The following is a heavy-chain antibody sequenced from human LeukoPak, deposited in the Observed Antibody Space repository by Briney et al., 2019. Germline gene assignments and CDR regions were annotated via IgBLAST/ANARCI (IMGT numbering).Heavy chain of an antibody. Sequence: GGSLRLSCTASGFNFSYYAMHWVRQAPGKGLAWVALIWFDGSNEYYEDSVKGRFTISRDNSKDTVFLQMNGLTVDDTAVYYCARLVGGTTGATDYWGQGSLVSV. D-gene: IGHD1-26*01. CDR3: ARLVGGTTGATDY. CDR2: IWFDGSNE. CDR1: GFNFSYYA. V-gene: IGHV3-33*01. J-gene: IGHJ4*02.